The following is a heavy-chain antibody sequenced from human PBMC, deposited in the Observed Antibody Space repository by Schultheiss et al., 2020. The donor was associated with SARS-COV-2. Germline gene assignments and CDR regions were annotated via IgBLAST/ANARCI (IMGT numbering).Heavy chain of an antibody. CDR1: GFSLSNARMG. CDR3: ARIRVVGARSYYGMDV. D-gene: IGHD2-15*01. J-gene: IGHJ6*02. Sequence: SGPTLVKPTETLTLTCTVSGFSLSNARMGVSWIRQPPGKALEWLALIYWNDDKRYSPSLKSRLTITKDTSKNQVVLTMTNMDPVDTATYYCARIRVVGARSYYGMDVWGQGTTVTVSS. V-gene: IGHV2-5*01. CDR2: IYWNDDK.